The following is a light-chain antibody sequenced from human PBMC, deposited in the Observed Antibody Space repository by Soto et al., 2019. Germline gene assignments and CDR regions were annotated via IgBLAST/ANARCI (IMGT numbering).Light chain of an antibody. CDR1: QSVSSSY. V-gene: IGKV3-20*01. Sequence: EIVLTQSPGTLSLSPGERATLSCRASQSVSSSYLAWYQQKPGQAPRPLIYGAPSRAIGIPGRFSGSGSGTDFNLTISRPVPEDFAVYYCQQYGSSPWTFGQGTKVEIK. CDR3: QQYGSSPWT. CDR2: GAP. J-gene: IGKJ1*01.